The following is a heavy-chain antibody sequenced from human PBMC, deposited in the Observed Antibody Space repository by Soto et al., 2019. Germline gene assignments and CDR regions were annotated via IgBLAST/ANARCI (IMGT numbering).Heavy chain of an antibody. D-gene: IGHD2-21*01. CDR1: GFTFYNYD. Sequence: PGGALRLSCAASGFTFYNYDMTWVRQAPGKGLEWVSTVRGSDGSTYYADSVNGRFTISKDISNNTLYLQMNSLRAEDTALYYCVKGGWCDSWGQGTLVTVSS. V-gene: IGHV3-23*01. J-gene: IGHJ4*02. CDR3: VKGGWCDS. CDR2: VRGSDGST.